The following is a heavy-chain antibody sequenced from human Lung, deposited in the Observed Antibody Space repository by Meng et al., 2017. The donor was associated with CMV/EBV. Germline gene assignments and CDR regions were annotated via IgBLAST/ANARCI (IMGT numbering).Heavy chain of an antibody. CDR1: GGSISGSRHY. V-gene: IGHV4-39*07. D-gene: IGHD2-15*01. J-gene: IGHJ5*02. Sequence: GSLRLXCTVSGGSISGSRHYWGWVRQPPGKGLEWIGSIYYTGSTYYNESLKGRVTVSVGTPKNEFSLKLNSVTAADTAVYYCARRNSIDVAGYWFDPWGQGTLVXVST. CDR2: IYYTGST. CDR3: ARRNSIDVAGYWFDP.